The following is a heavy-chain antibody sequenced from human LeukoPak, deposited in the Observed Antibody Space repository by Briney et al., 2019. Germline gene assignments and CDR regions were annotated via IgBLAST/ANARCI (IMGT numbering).Heavy chain of an antibody. V-gene: IGHV3-48*02. CDR2: SNTDGTI. CDR1: GFTFSYYG. J-gene: IGHJ3*01. CDR3: VRDRDYAFDF. Sequence: GGSLRLSCAASGFTFSYYGMNWVRQAPGKGLEWISYSNTDGTISYADSVKGRFTISRDNAGNSLYLQMNSLRDEDTAVYFCVRDRDYAFDFWGQGTMVTVS.